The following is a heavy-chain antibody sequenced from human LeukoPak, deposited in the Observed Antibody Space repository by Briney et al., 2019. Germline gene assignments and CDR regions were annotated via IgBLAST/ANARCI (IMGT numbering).Heavy chain of an antibody. J-gene: IGHJ4*02. CDR1: GFTFSSYT. CDR3: ATPTGRTGY. D-gene: IGHD1-26*01. CDR2: ISSGSGYI. Sequence: GGSLRLSCAASGFTFSSYTMNWVRQAPGKGLEWVSSISSGSGYIYYADSLKGRFTISRDNAKNSLYLQMNSLRAEDTAVYYCATPTGRTGYWGQGTLVTVSS. V-gene: IGHV3-21*01.